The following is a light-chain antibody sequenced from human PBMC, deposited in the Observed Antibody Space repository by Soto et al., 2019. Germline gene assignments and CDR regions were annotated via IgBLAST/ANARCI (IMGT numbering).Light chain of an antibody. Sequence: EIVMTQSPATLSVSPGERATLSCRASQSVSSNLAWYQQKPGQAPRLLIYGASNRATGIPARFSGSGSGTEFTHTISSLQSEDFAVYYCQQYNNWPPWIAFGQGTRLEIK. J-gene: IGKJ5*01. CDR3: QQYNNWPPWIA. V-gene: IGKV3-15*01. CDR2: GAS. CDR1: QSVSSN.